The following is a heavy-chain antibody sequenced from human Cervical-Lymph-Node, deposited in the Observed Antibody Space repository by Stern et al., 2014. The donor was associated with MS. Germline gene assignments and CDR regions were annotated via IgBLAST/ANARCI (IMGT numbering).Heavy chain of an antibody. D-gene: IGHD4-17*01. CDR1: GDSISGTDYY. Sequence: QLQLQESGPGLVKPSQTLSLTCTVSGDSISGTDYYWTWIRQPAGKGPEWIGRMYATGASTYIPSLQSRVTISVDTSKNQFSLRLGSVTAADTAVYYCARDVSTYGDSRWGGHFDSWGQGILVTVSS. CDR2: MYATGAS. V-gene: IGHV4-61*02. CDR3: ARDVSTYGDSRWGGHFDS. J-gene: IGHJ5*01.